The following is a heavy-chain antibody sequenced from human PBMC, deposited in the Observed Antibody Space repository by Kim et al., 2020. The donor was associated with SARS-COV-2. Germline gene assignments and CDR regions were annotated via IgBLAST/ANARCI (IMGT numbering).Heavy chain of an antibody. V-gene: IGHV4-39*01. D-gene: IGHD1-1*01. CDR2: TGST. Sequence: TGSTNSTPSLTSRVTRSVDTSKNQFSLKLSSVTAADTAVYYCARGLTTGGQGTLVTVSS. J-gene: IGHJ4*02. CDR3: ARGLTT.